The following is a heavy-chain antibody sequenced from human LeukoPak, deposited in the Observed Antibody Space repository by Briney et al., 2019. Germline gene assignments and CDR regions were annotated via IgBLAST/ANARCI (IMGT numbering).Heavy chain of an antibody. V-gene: IGHV3-21*01. CDR1: GFTFGSYS. CDR3: ARGYCSNGVCYTTDAFDN. J-gene: IGHJ3*02. D-gene: IGHD2-8*01. Sequence: KPGGSLRLSCAASGFTFGSYSMNWVRQAPGKGLEWVSFISRSSSPIYYADSVKGRFTISRDNAKNSPYLQMNTLRAEDTAVYYCARGYCSNGVCYTTDAFDNWGQGTMVTVSS. CDR2: ISRSSSPI.